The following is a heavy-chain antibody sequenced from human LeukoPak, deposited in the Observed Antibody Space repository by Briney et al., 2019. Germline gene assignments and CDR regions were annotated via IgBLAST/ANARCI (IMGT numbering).Heavy chain of an antibody. CDR2: ISYDGSNK. J-gene: IGHJ4*02. D-gene: IGHD6-13*01. CDR1: GFTFSSYA. Sequence: LPGGSLRLSCAASGFTFSSYATHWVRQAPGKGLEWVAVISYDGSNKYYADSVKGRFTISRDNSKNTLYLQMNSLRAEDTAVYYCARLGSSSSWYPYWGQGTLVTVSS. CDR3: ARLGSSSSWYPY. V-gene: IGHV3-30-3*01.